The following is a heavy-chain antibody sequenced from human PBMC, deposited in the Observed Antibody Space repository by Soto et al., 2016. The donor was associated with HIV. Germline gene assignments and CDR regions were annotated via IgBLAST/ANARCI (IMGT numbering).Heavy chain of an antibody. J-gene: IGHJ4*02. Sequence: QVQLVQSGAEVKKPGASVKVSCKASGYTFTAYYMHWVRQAPGQGLEWMGWINPNSGGTNYAQTFQGRVTMTRDTSISTAYMELSRLRSDDTAVYYCARDRRYSVERAEFPGLFGNWGQGTRVTVSA. CDR1: GYTFTAYY. D-gene: IGHD5-12*01. V-gene: IGHV1-2*02. CDR3: ARDRRYSVERAEFPGLFGN. CDR2: INPNSGGT.